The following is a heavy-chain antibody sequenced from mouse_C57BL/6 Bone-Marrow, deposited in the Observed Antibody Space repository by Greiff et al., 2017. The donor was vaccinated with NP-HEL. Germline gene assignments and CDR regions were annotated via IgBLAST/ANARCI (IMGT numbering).Heavy chain of an antibody. CDR1: GFTFSSYG. D-gene: IGHD1-1*01. CDR2: ISSGGSYT. Sequence: EVQVVESGGDLVKPGGSLKLSCAASGFTFSSYGMSWVRQTPDKRLEWVATISSGGSYTYYPDSVKGRFTISRDNAKNTLYLQMSSLKSEDTAMYYCARRSTTVVDYYAMDYWGQGTSVTVSS. J-gene: IGHJ4*01. V-gene: IGHV5-6*01. CDR3: ARRSTTVVDYYAMDY.